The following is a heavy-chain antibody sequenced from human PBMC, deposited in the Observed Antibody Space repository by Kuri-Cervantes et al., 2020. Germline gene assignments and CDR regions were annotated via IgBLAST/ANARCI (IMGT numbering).Heavy chain of an antibody. J-gene: IGHJ5*02. V-gene: IGHV2-70D*14. Sequence: SGPTLVIPTQTPALTCTFSGFSLSTSGMRVSWIRQPPGKALEWLARIDWDDDKFYSTSLKTRLTISKDTSKNQVVLTMTNMDPVDTATYYCAHSAVTGWFDPWGQGTLVTVSS. D-gene: IGHD2-21*02. CDR1: GFSLSTSGMR. CDR2: IDWDDDK. CDR3: AHSAVTGWFDP.